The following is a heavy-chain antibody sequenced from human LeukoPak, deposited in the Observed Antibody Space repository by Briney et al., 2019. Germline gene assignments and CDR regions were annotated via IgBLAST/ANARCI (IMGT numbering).Heavy chain of an antibody. D-gene: IGHD3-22*01. CDR3: ARVTYSSGYN. CDR1: GFTFSSYE. V-gene: IGHV3-48*03. J-gene: IGHJ4*02. CDR2: ISSSGSTI. Sequence: PGGSLRLSCAASGFTFSSYEMNWVRQAPGKGLEWVSYISSSGSTIYYADSVKGRFTISRDNAKNSLYLQMNSLRPEDTAVYYCARVTYSSGYNWGQGTLVTVSS.